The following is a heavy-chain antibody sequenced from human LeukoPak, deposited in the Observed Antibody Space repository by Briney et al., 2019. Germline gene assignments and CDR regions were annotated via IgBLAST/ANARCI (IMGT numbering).Heavy chain of an antibody. CDR1: GYTFTGYY. CDR3: ARARGDIVVVPAAIWFDP. V-gene: IGHV1-2*02. D-gene: IGHD2-2*01. Sequence: GASVKVSCKASGYTFTGYYTHWVRQAPGQGLEWMGWIKPNNGGTNYAQKFQGRVTMTRDTSISTAYMELSRLRSDDTAVYYCARARGDIVVVPAAIWFDPWGQGTLATVSS. J-gene: IGHJ5*02. CDR2: IKPNNGGT.